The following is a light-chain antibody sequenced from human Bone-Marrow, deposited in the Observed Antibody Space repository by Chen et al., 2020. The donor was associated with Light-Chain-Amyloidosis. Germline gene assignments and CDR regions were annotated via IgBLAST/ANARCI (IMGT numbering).Light chain of an antibody. CDR1: SGSIATNY. V-gene: IGLV6-57*01. Sequence: NIMLIQPHPVSESPGKTVIISCTRSSGSIATNYVQWYQQRPGSSPTTVIYADDQRPSGVPVRFSGSIDRSSNSASLTISGLKTEDEADYYCQSYQGSSQGVFCGGTKLTVL. CDR3: QSYQGSSQGV. CDR2: ADD. J-gene: IGLJ3*02.